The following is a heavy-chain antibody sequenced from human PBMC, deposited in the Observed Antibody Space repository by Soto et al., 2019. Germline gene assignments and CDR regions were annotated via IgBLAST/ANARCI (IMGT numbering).Heavy chain of an antibody. CDR3: ARSSEVAGIDY. CDR2: INPSGGST. J-gene: IGHJ4*02. V-gene: IGHV1-46*01. Sequence: QVQLVQSGAEVKKPGASVKVSCKASGYTFTSYYMHWVRQAPGQGLEWMGIINPSGGSTSYAQKFQGRVTMTRYTSTSTVYMELSSLRSEDTAVYYCARSSEVAGIDYCGQGTLVTVSS. D-gene: IGHD6-19*01. CDR1: GYTFTSYY.